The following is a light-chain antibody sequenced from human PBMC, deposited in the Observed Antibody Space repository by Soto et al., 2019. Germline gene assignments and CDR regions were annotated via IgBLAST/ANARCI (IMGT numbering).Light chain of an antibody. V-gene: IGKV2-30*01. CDR3: IQGPKWHPT. Sequence: VVVSHSPLTLPVTLVQPASISCRSSESLVFTDGNTYLSWFQQRPGQSPRRLIYKVSKRDSGVPDRFSASGSGDDLTLEIRRVEAEDVGVYYCIQGPKWHPTFGQGKKVDIK. J-gene: IGKJ2*01. CDR2: KVS. CDR1: ESLVFTDGNTY.